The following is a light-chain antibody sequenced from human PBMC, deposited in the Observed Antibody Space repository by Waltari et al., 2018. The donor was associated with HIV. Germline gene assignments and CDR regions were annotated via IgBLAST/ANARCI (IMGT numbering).Light chain of an antibody. V-gene: IGKV3-20*01. J-gene: IGKJ5*01. Sequence: ETVLTQSPGTLSLSPGERATISCRASQIFSSTYLAWYQQKPGRAPRLLIYGASSRATDIPDRFSGGGSGTDFTLTISRLETEDFAVYYCQQYGPSLITFGQGTRLEIK. CDR1: QIFSSTY. CDR2: GAS. CDR3: QQYGPSLIT.